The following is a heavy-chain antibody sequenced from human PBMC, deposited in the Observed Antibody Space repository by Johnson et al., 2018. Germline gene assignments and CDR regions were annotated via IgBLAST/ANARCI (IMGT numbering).Heavy chain of an antibody. CDR1: GGTFKSYA. V-gene: IGHV1-69*01. CDR3: ARGLSYKTD. Sequence: VQLVESGAEVKKPGSSVKVSCKATGGTFKSYAITWLRQAPGQGLEGLGGIIPKFDTAKYAQEFQDRVTITADESTGTAYMEWSSLRSEDTAVYYCARGLSYKTDWGQGTLVTVSS. J-gene: IGHJ1*01. D-gene: IGHD3-16*02. CDR2: IIPKFDTA.